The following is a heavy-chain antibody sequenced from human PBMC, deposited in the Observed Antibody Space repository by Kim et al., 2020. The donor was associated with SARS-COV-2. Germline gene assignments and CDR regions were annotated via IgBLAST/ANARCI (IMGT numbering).Heavy chain of an antibody. Sequence: GGSLRLSCAASGFTFSSYDMHWVRQATGKGLEWVSAIGTAGDTYYPGSVKGRFTISGENAKNSLYLQMNSLRAGDTAVYYCARGMMVRGVMANYYYYYGMDVWGQGTTVTVSS. J-gene: IGHJ6*02. D-gene: IGHD3-10*01. CDR3: ARGMMVRGVMANYYYYYGMDV. CDR2: IGTAGDT. V-gene: IGHV3-13*01. CDR1: GFTFSSYD.